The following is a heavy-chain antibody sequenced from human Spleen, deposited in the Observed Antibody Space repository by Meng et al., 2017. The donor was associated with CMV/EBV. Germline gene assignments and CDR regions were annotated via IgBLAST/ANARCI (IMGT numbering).Heavy chain of an antibody. D-gene: IGHD6-19*01. CDR2: ISSAGTYI. Sequence: GGSLRLSCAASGFTFSSYAMHWVRQAPGKGLEWVSSISSAGTYIYYGNSLKGRFTFSRDNAKNSLYLQMKSLRVDDTAIYYCARARGLPSGSYYFDYWGQGALVTVSS. V-gene: IGHV3-21*01. J-gene: IGHJ4*02. CDR1: GFTFSSYA. CDR3: ARARGLPSGSYYFDY.